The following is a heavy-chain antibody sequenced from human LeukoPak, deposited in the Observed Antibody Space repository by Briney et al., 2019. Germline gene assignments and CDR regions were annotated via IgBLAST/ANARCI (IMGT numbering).Heavy chain of an antibody. Sequence: SETLSLTCTVSGGSISSGGYYWSWIRQPPGKGLEWIGETYHSGSTIYNSSLKSRVTISVDRSKNQFSLKLSSVTAADTAVYYCARGGRSWYDYWGQGTLVTVSS. D-gene: IGHD6-13*01. V-gene: IGHV4-30-2*01. CDR3: ARGGRSWYDY. J-gene: IGHJ4*02. CDR2: TYHSGST. CDR1: GGSISSGGYY.